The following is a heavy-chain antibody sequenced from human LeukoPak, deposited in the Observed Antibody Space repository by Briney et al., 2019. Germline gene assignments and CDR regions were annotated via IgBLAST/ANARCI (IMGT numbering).Heavy chain of an antibody. D-gene: IGHD2-21*02. CDR2: ISGSGGYI. J-gene: IGHJ4*01. Sequence: GGSLRLSCAASGFTFSSYTMNWVRQAPGEGLEWVSSISGSGGYISYADSVKGRFTISRDNAKKSLYLQMTSLKAEDTAVYYCARDRGAYCGGDCYLGFDYWGRGTLVTVSS. V-gene: IGHV3-21*01. CDR1: GFTFSSYT. CDR3: ARDRGAYCGGDCYLGFDY.